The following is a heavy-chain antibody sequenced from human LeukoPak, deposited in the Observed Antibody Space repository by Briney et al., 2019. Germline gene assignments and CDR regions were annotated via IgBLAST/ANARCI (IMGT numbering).Heavy chain of an antibody. V-gene: IGHV4-59*12. CDR1: GGSISSYY. CDR2: IYYTGST. D-gene: IGHD6-19*01. CDR3: ARDLGGSGLQH. J-gene: IGHJ4*02. Sequence: SETLSLTCTVSGGSISSYYWSWIRQPPGKGLEWIGYIYYTGSTNYNPSLKSRVTISVDTSKNQFSLKLSSVTAADTAVYYCARDLGGSGLQHWGQGTLVTVSS.